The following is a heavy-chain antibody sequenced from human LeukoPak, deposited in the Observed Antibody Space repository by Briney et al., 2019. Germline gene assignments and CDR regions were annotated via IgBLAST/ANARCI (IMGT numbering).Heavy chain of an antibody. J-gene: IGHJ4*02. Sequence: PGGSLRLSCAASGFTFSNAWMNWVRQAPGKGLEWIGSIYYGGSTYYNPSLKSRVTISVDTSKNQFSLKLSSVTAADTAVYYCARDRGYSYGPFDYWGQGTLVTVSS. V-gene: IGHV4-4*02. D-gene: IGHD5-18*01. CDR1: GFTFSNAW. CDR2: IYYGGST. CDR3: ARDRGYSYGPFDY.